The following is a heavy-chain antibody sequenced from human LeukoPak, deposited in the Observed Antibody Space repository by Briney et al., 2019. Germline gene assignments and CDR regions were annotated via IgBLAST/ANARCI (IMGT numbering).Heavy chain of an antibody. J-gene: IGHJ4*02. Sequence: SETLSLTCTVSGGSISSYYWSWIRQPPGKGLEWIGYIYYSGSTNYNPSLKSRVTISVDTSKNQFSLKLSSVTAADTAVYYCARVVWVYDILTGYYTHYYFDYWGQGTLVTVS. CDR2: IYYSGST. CDR1: GGSISSYY. D-gene: IGHD3-9*01. CDR3: ARVVWVYDILTGYYTHYYFDY. V-gene: IGHV4-59*01.